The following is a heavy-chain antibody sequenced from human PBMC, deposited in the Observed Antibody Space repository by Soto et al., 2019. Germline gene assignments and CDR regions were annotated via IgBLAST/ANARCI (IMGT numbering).Heavy chain of an antibody. D-gene: IGHD2-2*02. CDR3: ARGTRDCSTTSCYTPQGYYRHDMGV. CDR1: GGTFSSYA. V-gene: IGHV1-69*01. CDR2: IIPIFGPA. Sequence: QVQLVQSGAEVKKPGSSVKVSCKASGGTFSSYAISWVRQAPGQGLEWMGGIIPIFGPANYAQKFKGRDTITADQSTSTAYMYLSSLRSEDTAVYYCARGTRDCSTTSCYTPQGYYRHDMGVWGPGTTVTVSS. J-gene: IGHJ6*02.